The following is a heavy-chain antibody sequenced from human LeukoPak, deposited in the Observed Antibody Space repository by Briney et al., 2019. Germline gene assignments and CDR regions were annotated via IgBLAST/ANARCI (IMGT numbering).Heavy chain of an antibody. CDR3: ARVVVNGFDP. J-gene: IGHJ5*02. D-gene: IGHD2-8*02. Sequence: SETLSLTCAVYGGSFSGYYWSWIRQPPGKGLEWIGEINHSGSTNYNPSLKSRVTISVDTSKNQFSLKLSSVTAADTAVYYCARVVVNGFDPWGQGTLVTVSS. CDR2: INHSGST. V-gene: IGHV4-34*01. CDR1: GGSFSGYY.